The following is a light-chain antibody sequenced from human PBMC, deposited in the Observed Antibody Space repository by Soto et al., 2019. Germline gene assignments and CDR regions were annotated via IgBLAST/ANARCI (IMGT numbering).Light chain of an antibody. CDR1: QSVSSN. CDR3: QQYNNWPPWT. Sequence: EIVMTQSPATLSVSPGERATLSCRASQSVSSNLDWYQQKPGQAPRLLIYGASTRATGIPARCSGSGSGTEFTLTISSLQSEDFAVYYCQQYNNWPPWTFGQGTKVEIK. CDR2: GAS. V-gene: IGKV3-15*01. J-gene: IGKJ1*01.